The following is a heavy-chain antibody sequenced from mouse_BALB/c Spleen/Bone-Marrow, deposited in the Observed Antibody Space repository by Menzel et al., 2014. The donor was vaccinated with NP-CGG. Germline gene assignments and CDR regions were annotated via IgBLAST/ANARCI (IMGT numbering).Heavy chain of an antibody. D-gene: IGHD4-1*01. CDR2: ISYSGST. V-gene: IGHV3-2*02. CDR1: GYSITSDYA. CDR3: ARPNWDWYFDV. J-gene: IGHJ1*01. Sequence: EVTLMESGPGLVKPSQSLSLTCTVTGYSITSDYAWNWIRQFPGNKLEWMGYISYSGSTSYNPSLKSRISITRDTSKNQFFLQLNSVTTEDTATYYCARPNWDWYFDVWGAGTTVTVSS.